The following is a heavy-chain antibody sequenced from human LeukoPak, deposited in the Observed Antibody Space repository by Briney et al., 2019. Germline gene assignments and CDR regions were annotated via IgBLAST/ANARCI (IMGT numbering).Heavy chain of an antibody. D-gene: IGHD4-17*01. CDR3: ARGDDYGDYVLDY. J-gene: IGHJ4*02. CDR1: GYTFTDYY. CDR2: INPNSGGT. Sequence: GASVKVSCKASGYTFTDYYMHWVRQAPGQGLEWMGWINPNSGGTNYAQKFQGWVTMTRDTSISTAYMELSRLRSDDTAVYYCARGDDYGDYVLDYWGQGTLVTVSS. V-gene: IGHV1-2*04.